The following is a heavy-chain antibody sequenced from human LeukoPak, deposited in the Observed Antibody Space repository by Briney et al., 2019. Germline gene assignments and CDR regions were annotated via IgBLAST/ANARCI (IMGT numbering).Heavy chain of an antibody. CDR3: GKGLAYTYPYSGNTDV. D-gene: IGHD5-18*01. CDR2: IKKGGEEK. J-gene: IGHJ6*03. Sequence: VGCLRLSPAPSGFTLSSYWMSWVRPAPGKGRGCGANIKKGGEEKYYMDSVRGRFTISRDNTENTLSLHLNTLRAVDTPVYYCGKGLAYTYPYSGNTDVWGKGTTVTTSS. V-gene: IGHV3-7*01. CDR1: GFTLSSYW.